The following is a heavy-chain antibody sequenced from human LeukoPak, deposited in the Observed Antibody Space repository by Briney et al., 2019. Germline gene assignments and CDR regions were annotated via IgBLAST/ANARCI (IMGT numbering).Heavy chain of an antibody. D-gene: IGHD2-15*01. V-gene: IGHV4-39*07. J-gene: IGHJ4*02. CDR3: ARAQGYCSGGSCYKIDY. CDR1: GGSISSSNYY. Sequence: PSETLSLTCTVSGGSISSSNYYWGWIRQPPGKGLEWIGEINHSGSTNYNPSLKSRVTISVDTSKNQFSLKLSSVTAADTAVYYCARAQGYCSGGSCYKIDYWGQGTLVTVSS. CDR2: INHSGST.